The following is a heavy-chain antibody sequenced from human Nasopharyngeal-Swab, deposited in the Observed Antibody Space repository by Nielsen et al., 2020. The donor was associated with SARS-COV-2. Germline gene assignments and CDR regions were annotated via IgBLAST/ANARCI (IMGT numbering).Heavy chain of an antibody. CDR3: ARDDSSESYYYGMDV. D-gene: IGHD3-22*01. V-gene: IGHV3-23*01. Sequence: GESLKISCAASGFTFSSYAMSWVRQAPGKGLEWVSAISGSGGSTYYADSVKGRFTISRDNAKNSLYLQMNSLRAEDTAVYYCARDDSSESYYYGMDVWGQGTTVTVSS. CDR1: GFTFSSYA. J-gene: IGHJ6*02. CDR2: ISGSGGST.